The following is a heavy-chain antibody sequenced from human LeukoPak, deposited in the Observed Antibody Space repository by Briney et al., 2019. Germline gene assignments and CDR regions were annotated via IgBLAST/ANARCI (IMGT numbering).Heavy chain of an antibody. D-gene: IGHD6-19*01. V-gene: IGHV4-38-2*02. Sequence: SETLSLTCTVSGYSISSGFYWGWIRQPPGKGLEWIGSIYSSGSTFYNPPLKSRVTISVDTSKNQVSLKLRSVTAADTAVYYCARGDSGWYLGLGFDYWGQGTLVTVSS. J-gene: IGHJ4*02. CDR2: IYSSGST. CDR1: GYSISSGFY. CDR3: ARGDSGWYLGLGFDY.